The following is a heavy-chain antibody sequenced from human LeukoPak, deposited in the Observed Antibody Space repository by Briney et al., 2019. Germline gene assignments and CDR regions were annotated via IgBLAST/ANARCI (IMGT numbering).Heavy chain of an antibody. D-gene: IGHD4-17*01. CDR1: GFTFSGAW. Sequence: GGSLRLSCAASGFTFSGAWMTWFRQGPGKGLEWVGRIKSDGTTDYATPVQGRFIISRDDSTDTVSLQMDSLRSDDTAVYFCATDIPGLGVGELDYWGQGTPVIVSS. V-gene: IGHV3-15*01. CDR2: IKSDGTT. J-gene: IGHJ4*02. CDR3: ATDIPGLGVGELDY.